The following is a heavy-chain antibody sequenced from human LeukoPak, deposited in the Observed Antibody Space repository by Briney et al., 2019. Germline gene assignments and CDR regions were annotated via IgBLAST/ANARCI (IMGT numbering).Heavy chain of an antibody. CDR2: IYYSGST. V-gene: IGHV4-59*01. CDR1: GGSINNYY. J-gene: IGHJ5*02. Sequence: PSETLSLTCTVSGGSINNYYWSWIRQPPGKGLEWIAYIYYSGSTSYNPSLKSRVTISVDTSKNQLYLNLSPVTAADTAVYYCATGGRRWFDPWGQGTLVTVSS. CDR3: ATGGRRWFDP. D-gene: IGHD3-16*01.